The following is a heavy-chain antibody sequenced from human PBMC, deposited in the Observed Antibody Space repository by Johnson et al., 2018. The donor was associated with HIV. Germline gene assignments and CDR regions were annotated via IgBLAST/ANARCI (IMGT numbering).Heavy chain of an antibody. CDR3: TRDRGSGWYWDAFDI. CDR2: IRSKAYGGTT. V-gene: IGHV3-49*04. D-gene: IGHD6-19*01. CDR1: GFTFGDYA. J-gene: IGHJ3*02. Sequence: VQLVESGGGLVQPGRSLRLSCTASGFTFGDYAMGWVRQAPGKGLEWVGFIRSKAYGGTTEYAASVKGRFTISRDDSKSIAYLQMNSLKTDDTAVYYCTRDRGSGWYWDAFDIWGQWTMVTVSS.